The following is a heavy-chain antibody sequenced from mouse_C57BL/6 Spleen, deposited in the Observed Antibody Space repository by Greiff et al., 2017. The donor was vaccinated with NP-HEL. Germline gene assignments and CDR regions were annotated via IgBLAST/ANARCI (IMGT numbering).Heavy chain of an antibody. Sequence: VQLQQSGPGLVQPSQSLSITCTVSGFSLTSYGVHWVRQSPGKGLEWLGVLWSGGSTDYNAAFISRLSISKDKSKSQVFFKMNSLQADDTAIYYWDRSALDYWGQGTTLTVSS. CDR3: DRSALDY. CDR2: LWSGGST. CDR1: GFSLTSYG. J-gene: IGHJ2*01. V-gene: IGHV2-2*01.